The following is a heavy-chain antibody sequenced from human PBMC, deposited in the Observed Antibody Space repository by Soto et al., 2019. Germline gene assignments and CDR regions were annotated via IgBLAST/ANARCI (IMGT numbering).Heavy chain of an antibody. CDR3: ARSLSSGWYMYYYDSSGYNAFDI. CDR2: ISAYNGNT. CDR1: GYTFTSYG. Sequence: ASVKVSCKASGYTFTSYGISWVRQAPGQGLEWMGWISAYNGNTNYAQKLQGRVTMTTDTSTSTAYMELRSLRSDDTAVYYCARSLSSGWYMYYYDSSGYNAFDIWGQGTMVTVS. J-gene: IGHJ3*02. V-gene: IGHV1-18*01. D-gene: IGHD3-22*01.